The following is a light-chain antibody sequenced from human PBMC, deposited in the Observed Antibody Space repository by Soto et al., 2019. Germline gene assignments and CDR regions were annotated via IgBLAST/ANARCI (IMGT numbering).Light chain of an antibody. J-gene: IGKJ1*01. CDR3: QQYGRSQT. Sequence: EIVLTQSPVTLSLSPGERATLSCRASQSVRTYLAWYQVKPGQAPRLLIYDASRRASGVPARFSGSGSGTDFTLTIRRLEPEDFALYYCQQYGRSQTFGQGTKVDIK. CDR2: DAS. V-gene: IGKV3-20*01. CDR1: QSVRTY.